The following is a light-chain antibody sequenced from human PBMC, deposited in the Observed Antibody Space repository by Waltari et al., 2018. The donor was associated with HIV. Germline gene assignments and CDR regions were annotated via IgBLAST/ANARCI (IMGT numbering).Light chain of an antibody. J-gene: IGKJ1*01. Sequence: EIVLTQSPATLSLSPGERATVSGGASQTVTSDVLAWYQQKPGLAPRLLLYVASNTATRIPDRFSDRGSGTDFTLTISRLGPEDFAVYYCRQYGSSPRTFGQGTTVEI. V-gene: IGKV3D-20*01. CDR1: QTVTSDV. CDR2: VAS. CDR3: RQYGSSPRT.